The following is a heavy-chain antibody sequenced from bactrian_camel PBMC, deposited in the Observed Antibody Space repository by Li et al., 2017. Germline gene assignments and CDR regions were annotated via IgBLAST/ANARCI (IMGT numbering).Heavy chain of an antibody. CDR2: IRSDGST. D-gene: IGHD2*01. Sequence: DVQLVESGGGLVQPGGSLRLSCAASEYTYCRYDMTWYRQAPGKEREFVSQIRSDGSTRYADSVKGRFTISRDNAKNTAYLQMDSLKSEDTAQYYCTTSNVGSLSRSQATQVTVS. J-gene: IGHJ4*01. CDR1: EYTYCRYD. V-gene: IGHV3S67*01.